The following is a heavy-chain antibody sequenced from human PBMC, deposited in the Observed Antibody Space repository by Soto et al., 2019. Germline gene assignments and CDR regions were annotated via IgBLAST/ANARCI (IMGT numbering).Heavy chain of an antibody. CDR1: GFTFSSYS. Sequence: PGGSLRLSCAASGFTFSSYSMNWVRQAPGKGLEWVSSISSSSSYIYYADSVKGRFTISRDNAKNSLYLQMNSLRAEDTAVYYCARDTTTDSSGYYYSPNNFDYWGRGTLVTVSS. D-gene: IGHD3-22*01. CDR2: ISSSSSYI. CDR3: ARDTTTDSSGYYYSPNNFDY. J-gene: IGHJ4*02. V-gene: IGHV3-21*01.